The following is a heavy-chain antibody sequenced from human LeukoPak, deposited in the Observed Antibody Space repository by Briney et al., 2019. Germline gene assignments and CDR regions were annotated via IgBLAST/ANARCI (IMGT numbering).Heavy chain of an antibody. Sequence: ASVKVSCKASGYTLTDFYIHWMRQAPGQRLEWLGWINPDSGVTNYAQKFQGRVTMTRDKSISTVYVELSSLTSDDTAVYYCARDPGAQIYAGTLANDYWGQGTLVTVSS. CDR2: INPDSGVT. V-gene: IGHV1-2*02. J-gene: IGHJ4*02. D-gene: IGHD6-13*01. CDR1: GYTLTDFY. CDR3: ARDPGAQIYAGTLANDY.